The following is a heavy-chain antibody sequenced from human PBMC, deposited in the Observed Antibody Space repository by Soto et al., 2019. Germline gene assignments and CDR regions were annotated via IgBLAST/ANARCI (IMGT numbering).Heavy chain of an antibody. Sequence: QVHLQESGPGLVKPSETLSLTCTVSGLSITNNYWSWIRQPPGKGLGWSGYIYYTGNTNYDPSLKSRVTMSVDTSKNQFSLNLASLTAADTAIYYCARANWYSEYWGQGTLVIVSS. CDR1: GLSITNNY. D-gene: IGHD1-1*01. J-gene: IGHJ4*02. CDR3: ARANWYSEY. CDR2: IYYTGNT. V-gene: IGHV4-59*13.